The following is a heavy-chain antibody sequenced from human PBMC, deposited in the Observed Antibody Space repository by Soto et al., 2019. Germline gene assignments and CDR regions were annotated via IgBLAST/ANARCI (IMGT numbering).Heavy chain of an antibody. V-gene: IGHV4-34*01. J-gene: IGHJ6*03. D-gene: IGHD3-10*01. CDR2: INHSGST. CDR1: GGSFSGYY. CDR3: ARVMYGSGSYYNTPHLRYYYYYMDV. Sequence: SETLSLTCAVYGGSFSGYYWSWIRQPPGKGLEWIGEINHSGSTNYNPSLKSRVTISVETSKNQFSLKLSSVTAADTAVYYCARVMYGSGSYYNTPHLRYYYYYMDVWGKGTTVTVSS.